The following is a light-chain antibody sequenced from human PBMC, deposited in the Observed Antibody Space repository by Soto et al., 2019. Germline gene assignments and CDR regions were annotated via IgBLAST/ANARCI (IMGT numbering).Light chain of an antibody. CDR3: QQYGSSPPIT. CDR1: QSVSSSY. Sequence: EIVLTQSPGTLSLSPGERATLSCRTSQSVSSSYLAWYQQKPGQAPRLLIYGASSRATGIPDRFSGSGSGTDVPLTISRREPEDFAVYYCQQYGSSPPITFGQGTRLEMK. J-gene: IGKJ5*01. CDR2: GAS. V-gene: IGKV3-20*01.